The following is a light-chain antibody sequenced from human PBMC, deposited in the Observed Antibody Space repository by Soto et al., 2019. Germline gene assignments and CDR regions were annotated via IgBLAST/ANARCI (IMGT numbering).Light chain of an antibody. CDR1: QSISSW. Sequence: DIQMTQSPSTLSASVGDRVTITCRASQSISSWLAWYQQKPGKAPKLLIYKASSLESGVPSRFSGSGSGTEFTLTISSLQPDDFANYYCQQYNSYRWTFGQGTKVEIK. V-gene: IGKV1-5*03. CDR3: QQYNSYRWT. CDR2: KAS. J-gene: IGKJ1*01.